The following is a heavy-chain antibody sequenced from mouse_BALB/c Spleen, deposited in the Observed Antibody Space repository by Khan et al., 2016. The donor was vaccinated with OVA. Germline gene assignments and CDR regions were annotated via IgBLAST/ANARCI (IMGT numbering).Heavy chain of an antibody. V-gene: IGHV5-6*01. D-gene: IGHD1-1*01. J-gene: IGHJ3*01. CDR1: GFTFSTYG. Sequence: VELVESGGDVVKPGGSLKLSCAASGFTFSTYGMSWVRQTPDKRLEWVATVSTGGHYTYYSDTVKGRFTISRDNAKNTLYLQMSSLKSEDTAMFYCARHAYYYDSEGFAYWGQGTLVTVSA. CDR3: ARHAYYYDSEGFAY. CDR2: VSTGGHYT.